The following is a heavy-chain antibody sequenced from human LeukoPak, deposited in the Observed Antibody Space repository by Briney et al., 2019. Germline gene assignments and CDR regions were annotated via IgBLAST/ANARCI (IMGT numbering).Heavy chain of an antibody. CDR1: GFIVSDND. CDR2: IYADGST. D-gene: IGHD6-6*01. CDR3: AKRRVPGRPGY. V-gene: IGHV3-66*04. Sequence: PGGSLRLSCAASGFIVSDNDIKWVRQAPGKGLEWVSLIYADGSTHYTDSVKGRFSISRDNSQNTVYLQMNSLRGEDTAVYFCAKRRVPGRPGYWGQGTLVTVSS. J-gene: IGHJ4*02.